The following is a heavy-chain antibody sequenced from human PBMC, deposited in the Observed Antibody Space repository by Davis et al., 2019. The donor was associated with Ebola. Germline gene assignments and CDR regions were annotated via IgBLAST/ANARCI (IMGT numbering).Heavy chain of an antibody. J-gene: IGHJ4*02. Sequence: GESLKISCAASGFVFSSYVMSWVRQAPGKGLEWVGLSRNKENRYSTEYAASVKGRFTISRDDSKNLLYLEMHSLRTEETAVYYCAKDNYLRDGYSVGLDYWGQGALVTVSS. CDR2: SRNKENRYST. CDR1: GFVFSSYV. CDR3: AKDNYLRDGYSVGLDY. V-gene: IGHV3-72*01. D-gene: IGHD5-24*01.